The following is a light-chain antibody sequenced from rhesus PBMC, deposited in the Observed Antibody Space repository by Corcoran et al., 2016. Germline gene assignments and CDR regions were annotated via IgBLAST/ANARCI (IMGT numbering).Light chain of an antibody. J-gene: IGKJ3*01. CDR1: QGISSY. CDR2: AAS. CDR3: LQHNSYPFT. V-gene: IGKV1-28*03. Sequence: MTQSPSSLSASVGETVTITCRASQGISSYLNWFQQKQGKAPQLLAYAASSLESGVPSRVSGIGSGTDFTLTISSLQPEDFAVYCCLQHNSYPFTFGPGTKLDIK.